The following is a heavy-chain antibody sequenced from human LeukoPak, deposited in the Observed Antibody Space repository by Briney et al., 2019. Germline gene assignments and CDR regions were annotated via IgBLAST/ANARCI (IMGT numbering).Heavy chain of an antibody. J-gene: IGHJ5*02. CDR3: ARARLATGYYPIPFDP. CDR2: INWNGDST. D-gene: IGHD2/OR15-2a*01. Sequence: GGSLRLSRAASGFTFDDYGMNWVRQAPGKGLEWVSGINWNGDSTGYADSVKGRFTISRDNAKNSLYLQMNSLRAEDTALYYCARARLATGYYPIPFDPWGQGTLVTVSS. CDR1: GFTFDDYG. V-gene: IGHV3-20*04.